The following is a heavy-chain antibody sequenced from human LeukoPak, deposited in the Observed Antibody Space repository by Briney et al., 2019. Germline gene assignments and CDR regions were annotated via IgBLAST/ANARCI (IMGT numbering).Heavy chain of an antibody. CDR3: ARVFQLVHFDY. Sequence: GESLKISCKGSGYSFTSYWIGWVRQMPGKCLEWMGIIYPGDSDTRYSPSFQGQVTISSHQSISTAYLQWSSLKASDTAMYYCARVFQLVHFDYWGQGTLVTVSS. CDR2: IYPGDSDT. J-gene: IGHJ4*02. CDR1: GYSFTSYW. V-gene: IGHV5-51*01. D-gene: IGHD6-6*01.